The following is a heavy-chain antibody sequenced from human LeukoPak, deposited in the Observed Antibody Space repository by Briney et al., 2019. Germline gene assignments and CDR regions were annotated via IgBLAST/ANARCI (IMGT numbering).Heavy chain of an antibody. D-gene: IGHD1-14*01. V-gene: IGHV3-7*01. Sequence: PGGSLRLSCAPSRFTPRGHWMSSVRQAPGKGRGWVAHINQGGSDKYYVDSVKGRFTISRDNANNLLYLQMNSLRGEDTAVYYCTRDRSRAEDDWGQGTLVTVSS. CDR3: TRDRSRAEDD. CDR2: INQGGSDK. CDR1: RFTPRGHW. J-gene: IGHJ4*02.